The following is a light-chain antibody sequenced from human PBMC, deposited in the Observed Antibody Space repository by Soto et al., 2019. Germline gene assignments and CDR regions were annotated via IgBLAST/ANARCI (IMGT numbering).Light chain of an antibody. CDR2: DAY. J-gene: IGKJ1*01. CDR3: KHYKYWPPKP. Sequence: EVVLTQSPATLSLSPGERTTLSCRASQSVGNNLAWYQQKPGQAPRLLIYDAYTRATGIPARFSGSGSGTDFTFTISSLQSDDVAFYYCKHYKYWPPKPFGQGTKVDIK. CDR1: QSVGNN. V-gene: IGKV3-15*01.